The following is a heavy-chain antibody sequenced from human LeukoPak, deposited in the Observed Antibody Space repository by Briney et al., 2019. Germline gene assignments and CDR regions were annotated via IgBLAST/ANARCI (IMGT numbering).Heavy chain of an antibody. CDR2: INWSGGST. CDR3: AKDRGGSSQLGDAFDV. D-gene: IGHD3-10*01. Sequence: GGSLRLSCAASGFSFDDYGMSWVRQGPGKGLEWVSGINWSGGSTLYADSVKGRFTISRDNAKNSLSLQMNSLTTEDTALYYCAKDRGGSSQLGDAFDVWGQGTMVSVSS. CDR1: GFSFDDYG. J-gene: IGHJ3*01. V-gene: IGHV3-20*04.